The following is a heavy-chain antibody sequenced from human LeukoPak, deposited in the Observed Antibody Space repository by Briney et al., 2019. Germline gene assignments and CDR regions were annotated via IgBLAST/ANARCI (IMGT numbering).Heavy chain of an antibody. V-gene: IGHV3-23*01. CDR2: ITSGSGSNV. D-gene: IGHD6-13*01. CDR3: ARHGSWSFDY. Sequence: GGSLRLSCAASGFTFSSHAMSWVRQAPGKGLEWVSAITSGSGSNVYYTDSLKGRFTISRDNSKKTLYLQMNSLRAEDTAVYYCARHGSWSFDYWGQGTLVTVSA. CDR1: GFTFSSHA. J-gene: IGHJ4*02.